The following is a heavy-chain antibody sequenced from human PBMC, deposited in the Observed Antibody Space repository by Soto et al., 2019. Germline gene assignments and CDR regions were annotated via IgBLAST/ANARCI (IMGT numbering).Heavy chain of an antibody. Sequence: ASVKVSCKXSGYTFTGFYMHWVRQAPGQGLEWMGWINPNSGGTSYAQKFQGRVTMTRDTSISTVSMELNRLRSDDTAVYYCARDLAGDDYFDYWGQGTLVTVSS. CDR3: ARDLAGDDYFDY. CDR2: INPNSGGT. CDR1: GYTFTGFY. V-gene: IGHV1-2*02. D-gene: IGHD6-19*01. J-gene: IGHJ4*02.